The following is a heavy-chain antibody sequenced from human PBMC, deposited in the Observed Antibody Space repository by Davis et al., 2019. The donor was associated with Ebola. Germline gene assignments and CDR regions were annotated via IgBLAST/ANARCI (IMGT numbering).Heavy chain of an antibody. CDR2: LGTSADT. Sequence: PGGSLRLSCAASGFTFNPYAMTWVRQAPGKGLEWVSTLGTSADTYYADSVKGRFTISRDNSKNTLYLQMNGLRVEDTAIYYCAKDTSNIWFDIWGQGTMVTVSS. D-gene: IGHD1-26*01. CDR1: GFTFNPYA. J-gene: IGHJ3*02. CDR3: AKDTSNIWFDI. V-gene: IGHV3-23*01.